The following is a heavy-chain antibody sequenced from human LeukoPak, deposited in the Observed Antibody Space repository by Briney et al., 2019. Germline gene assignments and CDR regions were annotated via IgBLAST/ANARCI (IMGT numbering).Heavy chain of an antibody. D-gene: IGHD4-17*01. CDR2: MNQDGSEK. Sequence: GGSLRLSCASSGFTFSNYWMNWVRQTPGKGLEWVASMNQDGSEKYYADSVKGRFTISRDNSKNMLFLQMNSLRAEDTAVYHCAKEMTAVIPTGAFDIWGQGTMVTVSS. CDR3: AKEMTAVIPTGAFDI. CDR1: GFTFSNYW. V-gene: IGHV3-7*03. J-gene: IGHJ3*02.